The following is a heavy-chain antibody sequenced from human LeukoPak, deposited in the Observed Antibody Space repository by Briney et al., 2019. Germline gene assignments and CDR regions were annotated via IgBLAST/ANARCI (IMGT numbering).Heavy chain of an antibody. D-gene: IGHD2-2*02. J-gene: IGHJ4*02. CDR3: ARAPYTTGRSFYFDS. Sequence: GRSLRLSCAASGFPFRNYGMHWVRQAPGKGLEWVATIWYDGSKTYYADSVKGRFTISRDNLSNTLYLQMNSLRAEDTALYFCARAPYTTGRSFYFDSWGQGTLVTVSS. CDR2: IWYDGSKT. CDR1: GFPFRNYG. V-gene: IGHV3-33*01.